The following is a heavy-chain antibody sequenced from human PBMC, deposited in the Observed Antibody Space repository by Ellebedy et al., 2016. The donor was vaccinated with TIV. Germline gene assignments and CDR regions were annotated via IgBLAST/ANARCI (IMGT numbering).Heavy chain of an antibody. CDR2: INNDGSDT. V-gene: IGHV3-74*01. CDR1: GFTFSSHW. CDR3: VRDVWVSAEGGRFDP. J-gene: IGHJ5*02. Sequence: PGGSLRLSCAASGFTFSSHWIHWVRQHPGMGLVWVSRINNDGSDTVYADSVKGRFTISRDNAKNTVYLQMNSLRVEDAAMYYCVRDVWVSAEGGRFDPWGQGTLVTVSS. D-gene: IGHD1-26*01.